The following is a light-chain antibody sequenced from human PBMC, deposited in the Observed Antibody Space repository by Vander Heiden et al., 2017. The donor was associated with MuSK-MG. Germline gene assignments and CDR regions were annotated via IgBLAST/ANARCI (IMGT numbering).Light chain of an antibody. Sequence: QSVLTQPPSVSGAPGRRVTISCTGSSSNIGAGYDVHWYQQVPGTAPKLLIYGNSNRSSGVPDRFSGSKSGTSASLAITGLQAEDEAHYYCQSYDISLSAYVVFGGGTKLTVL. CDR2: GNS. V-gene: IGLV1-40*01. J-gene: IGLJ2*01. CDR1: SSNIGAGYD. CDR3: QSYDISLSAYVV.